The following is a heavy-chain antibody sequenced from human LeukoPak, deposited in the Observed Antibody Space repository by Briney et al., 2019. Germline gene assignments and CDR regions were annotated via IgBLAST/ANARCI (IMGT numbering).Heavy chain of an antibody. CDR1: GFTVSSNY. Sequence: PGGSLGLSCAASGFTVSSNYMSWVRQAPGKGLEWVSVIYSGGSTYYADSVKGRFTISRDNSKNTLYLQMNSLRAEDTAVYYCARDSVLLWFEDWGQGTLVTVSS. J-gene: IGHJ5*02. CDR3: ARDSVLLWFED. CDR2: IYSGGST. D-gene: IGHD3-10*01. V-gene: IGHV3-66*01.